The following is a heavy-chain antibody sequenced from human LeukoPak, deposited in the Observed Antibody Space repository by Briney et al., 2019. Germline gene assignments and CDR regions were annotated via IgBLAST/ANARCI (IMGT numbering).Heavy chain of an antibody. J-gene: IGHJ5*02. V-gene: IGHV3-21*01. Sequence: GGSLRLSCAASGFTFSSYTMHWIRQAPGKGLEWVSSISGSNSYIFYADSVKGRFTVSRDNAKDSLYLQMNSLRAEDTAVYYCAKGDLETWGQGTLVTVSS. CDR2: ISGSNSYI. CDR1: GFTFSSYT. CDR3: AKGDLET.